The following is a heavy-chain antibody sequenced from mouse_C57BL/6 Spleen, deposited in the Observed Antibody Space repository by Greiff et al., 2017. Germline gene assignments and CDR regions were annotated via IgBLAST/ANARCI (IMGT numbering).Heavy chain of an antibody. Sequence: QVQLQQPGTELVKPGASVKLSCKASGYTFASYWMHWVKQRPGQGLEWIGNINPSNGGTNYNEKFKSKATLTLDKSSCTAYMQLSSLTSEDSAVYYCARSGDWGAMDHWGQGTSVTVSS. CDR3: ARSGDWGAMDH. CDR2: INPSNGGT. V-gene: IGHV1-53*01. CDR1: GYTFASYW. D-gene: IGHD4-1*01. J-gene: IGHJ4*01.